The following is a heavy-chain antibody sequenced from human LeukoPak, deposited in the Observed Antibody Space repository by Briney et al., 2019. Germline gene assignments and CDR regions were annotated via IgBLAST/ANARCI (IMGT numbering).Heavy chain of an antibody. CDR3: ARAPYDSSGYYPFDY. J-gene: IGHJ4*02. CDR1: GFTVSTYY. CDR2: IYSGGDT. Sequence: GGSLRLSCAASGFTVSTYYISWVRQAPGKGLEWVSVIYSGGDTHYADSVKGRFTISRHNSKNTLDLQMNSLRAEDTALYYCARAPYDSSGYYPFDYWGQGTLVTVSS. V-gene: IGHV3-53*04. D-gene: IGHD3-22*01.